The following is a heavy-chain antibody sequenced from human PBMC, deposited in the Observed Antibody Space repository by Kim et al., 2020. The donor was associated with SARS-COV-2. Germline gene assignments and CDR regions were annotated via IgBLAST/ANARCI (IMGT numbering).Heavy chain of an antibody. D-gene: IGHD1-26*01. Sequence: GGSLRLSCKGSGYSFTSYWIGWVRQMPGKGLEWMGIIYPGDSDTRYSPSFQGQVTISADKSISTAYLQWSSLKASDTAMYYCARRVVGGSYIETGNAFDIWGQGTMVTVSS. J-gene: IGHJ3*02. V-gene: IGHV5-51*01. CDR3: ARRVVGGSYIETGNAFDI. CDR2: IYPGDSDT. CDR1: GYSFTSYW.